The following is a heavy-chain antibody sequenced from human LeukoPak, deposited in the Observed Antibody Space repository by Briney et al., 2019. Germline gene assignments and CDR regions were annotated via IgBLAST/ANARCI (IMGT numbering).Heavy chain of an antibody. CDR3: ARDSRNLAYCGGDCYSYDY. D-gene: IGHD2-21*02. Sequence: PGGSLRLSCAASGFTFSSYSMNWVRQAPGKGLEWVSSISSSSSYIYYADSVKGRFTISRDNAKNSLYLQMNSLRAEDTAVYYCARDSRNLAYCGGDCYSYDYWGQGTLVTVSS. J-gene: IGHJ4*02. CDR2: ISSSSSYI. V-gene: IGHV3-21*01. CDR1: GFTFSSYS.